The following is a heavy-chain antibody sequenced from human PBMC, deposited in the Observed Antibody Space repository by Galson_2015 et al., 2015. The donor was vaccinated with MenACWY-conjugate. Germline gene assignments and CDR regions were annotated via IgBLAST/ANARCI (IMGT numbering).Heavy chain of an antibody. D-gene: IGHD1-14*01. CDR2: ISGYNGNT. CDR1: GYTFARFG. CDR3: AREGIRPGNPVDMDV. Sequence: SVKVSCKASGYTFARFGITWVRQAPGQGLEWMGWISGYNGNTKYAQKFQDRVTMTTDTSTTTMYMELRSLRSDDTAVYYCAREGIRPGNPVDMDVWGRGTTVTVSS. J-gene: IGHJ6*03. V-gene: IGHV1-18*01.